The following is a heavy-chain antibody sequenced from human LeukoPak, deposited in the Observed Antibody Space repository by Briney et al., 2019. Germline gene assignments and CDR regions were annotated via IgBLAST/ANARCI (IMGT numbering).Heavy chain of an antibody. CDR3: ARSYNYDSSGHYYSSFDY. J-gene: IGHJ4*02. D-gene: IGHD3-22*01. CDR1: GFTFSSYA. V-gene: IGHV3-30-3*01. Sequence: GGSLRLSCAASGFTFSSYAMSWVRQAPGKGLEWVAVISYDGSNKYYTDSAKGRFTISRDNSKNTLYLQMNNLRPEDTAVYYCARSYNYDSSGHYYSSFDYWGQGTLVTVSS. CDR2: ISYDGSNK.